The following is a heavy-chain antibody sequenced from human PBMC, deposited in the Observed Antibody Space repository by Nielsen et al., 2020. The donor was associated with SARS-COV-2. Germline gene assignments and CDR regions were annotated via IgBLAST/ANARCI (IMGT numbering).Heavy chain of an antibody. CDR2: VNAGNGNT. D-gene: IGHD6-19*01. Sequence: WVRQAPGQRLEWMGWVNAGNGNTKYSQKFQGRVTITRDTSASTAYMELSSLRSEDTAVYYCASSRPRIAVAGDYNWFDPWGQGTLVTVSS. CDR3: ASSRPRIAVAGDYNWFDP. J-gene: IGHJ5*02. V-gene: IGHV1-3*01.